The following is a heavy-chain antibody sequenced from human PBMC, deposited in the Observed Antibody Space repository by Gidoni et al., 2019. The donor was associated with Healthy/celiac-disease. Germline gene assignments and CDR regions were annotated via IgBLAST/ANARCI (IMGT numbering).Heavy chain of an antibody. CDR2: IIPIFGTA. CDR3: ARASPPYCTNGVCYTPNWFDP. Sequence: QVQLVQSGADVKKPGSSVKFSCKASGATFSSYAIIWLRQAPGQGLEWMGGIIPIFGTAKYAQKFQGRVTITADESTSTAYMELSSWRSEDTAVYYCARASPPYCTNGVCYTPNWFDPWGQGTLVTVSS. J-gene: IGHJ5*02. D-gene: IGHD2-8*01. CDR1: GATFSSYA. V-gene: IGHV1-69*01.